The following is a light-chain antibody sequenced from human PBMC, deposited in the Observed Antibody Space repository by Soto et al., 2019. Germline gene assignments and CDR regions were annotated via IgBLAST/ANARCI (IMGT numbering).Light chain of an antibody. CDR3: LQHNSHPFT. Sequence: DIEMTQSPSAMSASVGDRVTITCRASRGISKHLAWYQQKPGKVPKRLTFAASTLESGVPSRFSGSGSGTEFTLTISSLQPEDFATYYCLQHNSHPFTFGPGTKVDIK. CDR2: AAS. J-gene: IGKJ3*01. CDR1: RGISKH. V-gene: IGKV1-17*03.